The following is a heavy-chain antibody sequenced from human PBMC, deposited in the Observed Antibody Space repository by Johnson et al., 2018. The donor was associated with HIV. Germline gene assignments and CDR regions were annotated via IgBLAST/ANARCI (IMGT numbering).Heavy chain of an antibody. V-gene: IGHV3-23*04. Sequence: VQLVESGGGVVQPGRSLRLSCVASGFTFRSYAMSWVRQAPGRGLEWVSSISGTGGTTYYADSVKGRFTISRDNSKNTLYLQMNSLRAGDTAVYYCARRADAFDIWGQGTMVTVSS. J-gene: IGHJ3*02. CDR1: GFTFRSYA. CDR2: ISGTGGTT. CDR3: ARRADAFDI.